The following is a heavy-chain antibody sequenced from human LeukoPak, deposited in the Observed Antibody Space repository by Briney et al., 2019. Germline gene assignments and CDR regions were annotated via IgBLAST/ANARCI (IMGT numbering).Heavy chain of an antibody. CDR2: INPDGGDK. CDR1: GFTFSSYS. D-gene: IGHD6-13*01. J-gene: IGHJ4*02. Sequence: SGGSLRLSCAASGFTFSSYSMNWVRQAPGEGLEWLANINPDGGDKNYVASVKGRFTISRDNAKNSLYLEINSLRAEDTAVYYCARPTRSSSPEYWGLGTLLTVSS. CDR3: ARPTRSSSPEY. V-gene: IGHV3-7*01.